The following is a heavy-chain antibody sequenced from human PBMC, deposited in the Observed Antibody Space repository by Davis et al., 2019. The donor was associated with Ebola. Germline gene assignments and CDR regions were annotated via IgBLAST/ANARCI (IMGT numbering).Heavy chain of an antibody. J-gene: IGHJ4*02. CDR3: ARGYCSGGSCYSGDY. Sequence: ASVKVSCKASGYTFTGYYMHWVRQAPGHGLEWMGWISAYNGNTNYAQKLQGRVTMTTDTSTSTAYMELRSLRSDDTAVYYCARGYCSGGSCYSGDYWGQGTLVTVSS. V-gene: IGHV1-18*04. CDR1: GYTFTGYY. D-gene: IGHD2-15*01. CDR2: ISAYNGNT.